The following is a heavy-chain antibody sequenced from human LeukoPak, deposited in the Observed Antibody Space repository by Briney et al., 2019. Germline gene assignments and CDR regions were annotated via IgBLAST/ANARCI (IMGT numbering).Heavy chain of an antibody. CDR3: ARESGSYYGVTLDY. J-gene: IGHJ4*02. Sequence: GGSLRLSGAASGFTVSSNYMSWVRQAPGKGLEWVSVIYSGGRTEYADSVKGRFTISRDNSKNTLYLQMNSLRAEDTAVYYCARESGSYYGVTLDYWGQGTLVTVSS. CDR2: IYSGGRT. D-gene: IGHD1-26*01. V-gene: IGHV3-66*01. CDR1: GFTVSSNY.